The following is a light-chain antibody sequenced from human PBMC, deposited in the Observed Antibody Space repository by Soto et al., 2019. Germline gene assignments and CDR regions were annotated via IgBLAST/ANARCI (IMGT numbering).Light chain of an antibody. CDR1: QNVSHY. Sequence: TQSPATLSLSPGERATLSCSASQNVSHYLAWYQQKPGKAPELLIYAASTLQSGVPSRFSGSGSGTDFTLTISCLQSEDFATYYCQQYYSFPRTFGQGTKVDIK. J-gene: IGKJ1*01. CDR3: QQYYSFPRT. CDR2: AAS. V-gene: IGKV1-8*01.